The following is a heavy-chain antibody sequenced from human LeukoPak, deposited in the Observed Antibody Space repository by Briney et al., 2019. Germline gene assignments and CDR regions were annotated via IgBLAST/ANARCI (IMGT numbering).Heavy chain of an antibody. CDR1: GGSFSGYY. J-gene: IGHJ4*02. CDR3: ARDRDTATPYFDY. V-gene: IGHV3-33*08. Sequence: HPSETLSLTCAVYGGSFSGYYWSWIRQPPGKGLEWVAVIWYDGSNKYYADSVKGRFTISRDNSKNTLYLQMNSLRAEDTAVYYCARDRDTATPYFDYWGQGTLVTVSS. D-gene: IGHD5-18*01. CDR2: IWYDGSNK.